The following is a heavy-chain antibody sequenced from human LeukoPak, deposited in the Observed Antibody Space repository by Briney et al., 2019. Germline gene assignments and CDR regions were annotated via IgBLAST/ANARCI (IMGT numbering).Heavy chain of an antibody. CDR1: GYSISSGYY. V-gene: IGHV4-38-2*02. CDR2: SGST. J-gene: IGHJ4*02. CDR3: ARDRQHSQDY. Sequence: SETLSLTCTVSGYSISSGYYWGWIRQPPGKGLEWIGSGSTYYNPSLKSRVTISVDTSKNQFSLKLSSVTAADTAVYYCARDRQHSQDYWGQGTLVTVSS. D-gene: IGHD6-13*01.